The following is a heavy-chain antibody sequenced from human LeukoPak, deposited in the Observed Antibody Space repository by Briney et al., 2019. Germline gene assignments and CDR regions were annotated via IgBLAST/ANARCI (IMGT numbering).Heavy chain of an antibody. J-gene: IGHJ6*03. CDR1: GGSLTGYF. CDR3: AREPYYYDSSGYPDPPRYTDV. D-gene: IGHD3-22*01. CDR2: IYHSVRT. Sequence: PQSLSPTCAVYGGSLTGYFWSWIRQPPRAGLEWIGGIYHSVRTNYNPSLKSRVTISLDTSKNQFSLKVTSVTAADTAVYYCAREPYYYDSSGYPDPPRYTDVWGKGTTVTVSS. V-gene: IGHV4-34*01.